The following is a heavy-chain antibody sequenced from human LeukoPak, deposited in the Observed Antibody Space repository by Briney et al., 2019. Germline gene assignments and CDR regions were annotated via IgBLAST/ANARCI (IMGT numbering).Heavy chain of an antibody. V-gene: IGHV3-30*04. CDR3: AKPYSGWTSFDY. CDR1: GFTFSSYA. D-gene: IGHD6-19*01. Sequence: GGSLRLSCAASGFTFSSYAMHWVRQAPGKGLEWVAVISYDGSNKYYADSVKGRFTISRDNSKNTLYLQMNSLRVEDTAVYHCAKPYSGWTSFDYWGQGTLVTVSS. J-gene: IGHJ4*02. CDR2: ISYDGSNK.